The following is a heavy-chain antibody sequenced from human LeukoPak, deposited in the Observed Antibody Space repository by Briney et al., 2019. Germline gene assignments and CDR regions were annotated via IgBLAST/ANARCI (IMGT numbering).Heavy chain of an antibody. V-gene: IGHV4-59*01. D-gene: IGHD2-2*01. Sequence: PSETLSLTCTVSGGSISSYHGSWIRQPPGKGLEWGGYIYYSGSTNYNPSDKSRVTISVDKSKNQFSLKLSSVTAADTAVYYCARDRYCSSTSCYGGLDPWGQGTLVTVSS. CDR1: GGSISSYH. CDR2: IYYSGST. CDR3: ARDRYCSSTSCYGGLDP. J-gene: IGHJ5*02.